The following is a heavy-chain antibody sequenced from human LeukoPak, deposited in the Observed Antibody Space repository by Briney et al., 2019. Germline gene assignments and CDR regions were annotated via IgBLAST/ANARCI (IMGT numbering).Heavy chain of an antibody. Sequence: PGASVKVSCTASGYTFTGYYIHWVRQAPGQGLEWMGWINPNSGGTNYPQKFQGRVTMTRDTSISTAYMELSRLRSDDTAVYYCARDEANYYGSGSYFDYWGQGTLVTVSS. V-gene: IGHV1-2*02. CDR3: ARDEANYYGSGSYFDY. CDR2: INPNSGGT. CDR1: GYTFTGYY. J-gene: IGHJ4*02. D-gene: IGHD3-10*01.